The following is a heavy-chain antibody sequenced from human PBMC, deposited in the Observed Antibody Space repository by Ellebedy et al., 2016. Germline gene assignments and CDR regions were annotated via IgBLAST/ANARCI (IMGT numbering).Heavy chain of an antibody. CDR1: AYAFSSRA. CDR2: VSANGENT. J-gene: IGHJ5*02. V-gene: IGHV3-23*01. CDR3: ANGPGTLDITLRAVPAPNWFGP. Sequence: GESLKISCTASAYAFSSRAMNWVRQAPGKGLEWVAAVSANGENTYYADSVKGRFSISRDNSKRTIYLQMNSLRAEDTAVYYCANGPGTLDITLRAVPAPNWFGPWGQGTLVSVSS. D-gene: IGHD3-22*01.